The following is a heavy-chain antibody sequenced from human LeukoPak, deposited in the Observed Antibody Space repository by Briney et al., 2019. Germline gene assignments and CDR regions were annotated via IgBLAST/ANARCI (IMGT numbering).Heavy chain of an antibody. V-gene: IGHV4-59*01. CDR3: VASYGGYVLDY. Sequence: ASETLSLTCSVSGVSIGSYHWNWIRQPSGKGLEWIGIVFNNGGTKHNPSLKSRVAISVDTSKNQFALKLSSVTAADTAVYYCVASYGGYVLDYWGQGALVIVSS. CDR1: GVSIGSYH. D-gene: IGHD5-12*01. J-gene: IGHJ4*02. CDR2: VFNNGGT.